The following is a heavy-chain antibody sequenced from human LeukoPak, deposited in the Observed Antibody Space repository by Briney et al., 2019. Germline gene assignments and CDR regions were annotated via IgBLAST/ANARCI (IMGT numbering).Heavy chain of an antibody. CDR3: ARGPWIQLWLRSMVDY. D-gene: IGHD5-18*01. Sequence: ASVKVSCKASGYTFTSYYMHWVRQAPGQGLEWMGWINPNSGGTNYAQKFQGRVTMTRDTSISTAYMELSRLRSDDTAVYYCARGPWIQLWLRSMVDYWGQGTLVTVSS. CDR2: INPNSGGT. V-gene: IGHV1-2*02. CDR1: GYTFTSYY. J-gene: IGHJ4*02.